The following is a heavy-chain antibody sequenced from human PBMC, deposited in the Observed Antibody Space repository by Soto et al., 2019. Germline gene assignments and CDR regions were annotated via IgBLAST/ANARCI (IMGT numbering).Heavy chain of an antibody. D-gene: IGHD5-12*01. V-gene: IGHV5-51*01. CDR2: IYPGDSDT. CDR1: GYSFTSYW. Sequence: GESLKISCKGSGYSFTSYWIGWVRQMPGKGLEWMGIIYPGDSDTRYSPSFQGQVTISADKSISTAYLQWSSLKASDTAMYYCARGGDGYDPDDAFDIWGQGTMVTVSS. CDR3: ARGGDGYDPDDAFDI. J-gene: IGHJ3*02.